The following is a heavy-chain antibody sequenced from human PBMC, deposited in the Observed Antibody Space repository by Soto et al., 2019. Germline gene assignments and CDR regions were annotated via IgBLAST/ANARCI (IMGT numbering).Heavy chain of an antibody. CDR2: TYYRSKWYS. CDR3: VRVGVVAGSGYYYYHAMDV. J-gene: IGHJ6*02. D-gene: IGHD3-10*01. CDR1: GDSVSSNTVA. V-gene: IGHV6-1*01. Sequence: QVQLQQSGPGLVKPSQTLSLTCAISGDSVSSNTVAWNWVRQSPSRGLEWLGRTYYRSKWYSHYAVSVRSRIMINSDTSKNQFSLQLKSVTPEDTAVYFCVRVGVVAGSGYYYYHAMDVWGQGTMVTVSS.